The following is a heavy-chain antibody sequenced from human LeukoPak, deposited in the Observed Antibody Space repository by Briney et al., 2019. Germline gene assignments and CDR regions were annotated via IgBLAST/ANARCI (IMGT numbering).Heavy chain of an antibody. CDR3: ASGPRFDY. CDR2: IYSGGSI. V-gene: IGHV3-53*04. CDR1: GFTVSDNY. J-gene: IGHJ4*02. Sequence: GSLRLSCAASGFTVSDNYMSWVRQAPGKGLEWVSVIYSGGSIYYTDSVKGRFTISRHNSKNTLYLQMNSLRTEDTAVYYCASGPRFDYWGQGTLVTVSS.